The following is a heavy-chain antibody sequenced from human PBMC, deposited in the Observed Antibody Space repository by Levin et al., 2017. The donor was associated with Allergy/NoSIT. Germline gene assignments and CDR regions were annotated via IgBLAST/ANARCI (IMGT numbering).Heavy chain of an antibody. D-gene: IGHD1-26*01. V-gene: IGHV3-15*01. CDR2: IKSKTDGGTT. CDR3: TTDKGPRPYSGNYWGFFDY. Sequence: GGSLRLSCAASGFTFNNAWMSWVRQAPGQGLEWVGRIKSKTDGGTTDYAAPVKGRFSISRDDSKNTLYLQMNSLTTEDTAVYYCTTDKGPRPYSGNYWGFFDYWGQGTLVTVSS. J-gene: IGHJ4*02. CDR1: GFTFNNAW.